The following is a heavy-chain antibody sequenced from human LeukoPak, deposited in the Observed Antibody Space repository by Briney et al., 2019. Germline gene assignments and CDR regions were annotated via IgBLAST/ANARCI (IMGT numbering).Heavy chain of an antibody. J-gene: IGHJ4*02. CDR1: GFTFSSYG. Sequence: GGSLRLSCAASGFTFSSYGMHWVRQAPGKGLEWVAFIRYDGSNKYYADSVKGRFTISRDNSKNTLYLQMNSLRAEDTAVYYCAKRNTMVRGGPCFDYWGQGRLVTVSS. V-gene: IGHV3-30*02. CDR2: IRYDGSNK. CDR3: AKRNTMVRGGPCFDY. D-gene: IGHD3-10*01.